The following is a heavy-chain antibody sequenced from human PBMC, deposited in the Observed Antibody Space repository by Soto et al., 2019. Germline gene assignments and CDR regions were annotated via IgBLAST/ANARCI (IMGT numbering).Heavy chain of an antibody. CDR1: GFTFSSYA. CDR2: ISGSGGST. J-gene: IGHJ4*02. V-gene: IGHV3-23*01. D-gene: IGHD3-3*01. CDR3: ANPSAGDFSSGYWSR. Sequence: EVQLLESGGGLVQPGGSLRLSCAASGFTFSSYAMSWVRQAPGKGLEWVSAISGSGGSTYYADSVKGRFTISRDNSKNTLYLQMNSLRAEDTDVYYCANPSAGDFSSGYWSRWGQGTLVTVSS.